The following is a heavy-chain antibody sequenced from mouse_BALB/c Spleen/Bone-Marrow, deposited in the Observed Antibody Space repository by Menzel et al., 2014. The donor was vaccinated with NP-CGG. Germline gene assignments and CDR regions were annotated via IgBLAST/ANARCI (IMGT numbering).Heavy chain of an antibody. J-gene: IGHJ2*01. V-gene: IGHV5-17*02. Sequence: DVKLVESGGGLVQPGGPRKLSCAASGFTFSSFGMHWVRQAPEKGLEWVAYISSGSSTLYYADTVMGRFTISRDNPKNTIFLQMTSLRSEDTAMYYCARSGSSSGYFDYWGQGTTLTVSS. CDR1: GFTFSSFG. CDR2: ISSGSSTL. CDR3: ARSGSSSGYFDY. D-gene: IGHD1-1*01.